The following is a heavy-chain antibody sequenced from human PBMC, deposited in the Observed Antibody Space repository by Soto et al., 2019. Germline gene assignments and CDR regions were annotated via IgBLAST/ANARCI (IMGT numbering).Heavy chain of an antibody. Sequence: PGGSLRLSCAASGFTFSKYAMTWARQAPGKGLEWVSAISYNGASTYYADSVKGRFTISRDNSKSTLYLQMNSLRAEDTALYYCAKGRSYYYYYGVDVWGQGTTVTVSS. V-gene: IGHV3-23*01. J-gene: IGHJ6*02. CDR1: GFTFSKYA. CDR3: AKGRSYYYYYGVDV. CDR2: ISYNGAST.